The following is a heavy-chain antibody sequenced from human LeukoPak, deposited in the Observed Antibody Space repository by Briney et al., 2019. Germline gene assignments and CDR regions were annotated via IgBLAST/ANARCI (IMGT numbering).Heavy chain of an antibody. D-gene: IGHD5-24*01. J-gene: IGHJ4*02. CDR2: ISSSGSTI. V-gene: IGHV3-11*04. CDR3: ARDRDGYKTYYFDY. CDR1: GFTFSDYY. Sequence: AGGSLRLSCAASGFTFSDYYMSWIRQAPGKGVEWVSYISSSGSTIYYADSVKGRFTISRDNAKNSLYLQMNSLRAEDTAVYYCARDRDGYKTYYFDYWGQGTLVTVSS.